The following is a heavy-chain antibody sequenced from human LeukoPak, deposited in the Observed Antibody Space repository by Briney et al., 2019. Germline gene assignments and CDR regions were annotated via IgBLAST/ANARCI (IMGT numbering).Heavy chain of an antibody. CDR1: GGSLSSHY. Sequence: SETLSLTCIVSGGSLSSHYWTWIRQPPGEGLEWIGYIYYSGSTNYHPSLKSRLTISVDSSKNQFSLKLSSVTAADTAVYYCARHVATGATDAFDFWGRGTMVTVSS. J-gene: IGHJ3*01. CDR3: ARHVATGATDAFDF. D-gene: IGHD1-1*01. CDR2: IYYSGST. V-gene: IGHV4-59*08.